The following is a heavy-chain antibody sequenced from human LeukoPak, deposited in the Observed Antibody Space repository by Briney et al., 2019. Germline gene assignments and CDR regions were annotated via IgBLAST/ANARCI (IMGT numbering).Heavy chain of an antibody. CDR1: GYTFSNYD. J-gene: IGHJ4*02. V-gene: IGHV1-8*01. Sequence: ASVKASCKASGYTFSNYDINWVRQAPGQGLEWLGWMNPKSTNTGYAQKFQGRVSMTRNTSISTAYMELSSLRSDDTAVYYCARGPPESTSSDYWGQGTLVTVSS. CDR3: ARGPPESTSSDY. CDR2: MNPKSTNT. D-gene: IGHD2-2*01.